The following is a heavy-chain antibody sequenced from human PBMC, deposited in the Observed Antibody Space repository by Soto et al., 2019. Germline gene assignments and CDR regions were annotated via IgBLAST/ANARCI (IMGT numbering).Heavy chain of an antibody. V-gene: IGHV5-51*01. CDR1: GYSFTSYW. CDR3: ARQGGSLNYYYGMDV. CDR2: IYPGDSDT. D-gene: IGHD1-26*01. Sequence: GESLKISCKGSGYSFTSYWIGWVRQMPGKGLEWMGIIYPGDSDTRYSPSFQGQVTISADKSISTAYLQWSSLKASDTAMYYCARQGGSLNYYYGMDVWGQGTTVTVSS. J-gene: IGHJ6*02.